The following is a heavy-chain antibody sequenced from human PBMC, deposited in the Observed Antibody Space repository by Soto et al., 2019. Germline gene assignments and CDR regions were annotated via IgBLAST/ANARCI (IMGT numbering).Heavy chain of an antibody. CDR3: ARGTVVTHFDY. D-gene: IGHD2-15*01. CDR1: GYTFTSYA. Sequence: QVQLVQSGAEEKKPGASVKVSCKASGYTFTSYAMHWVRQAPGQRLEWMGWINAGNGNTKYSQKFQGRVTITRDTSASTAYMQLSSLRSEDTAVYYCARGTVVTHFDYWGQGTLVTVSS. V-gene: IGHV1-3*05. CDR2: INAGNGNT. J-gene: IGHJ4*02.